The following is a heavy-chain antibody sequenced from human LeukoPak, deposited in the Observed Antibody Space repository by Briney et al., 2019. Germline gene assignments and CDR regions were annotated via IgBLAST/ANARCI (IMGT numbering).Heavy chain of an antibody. CDR1: GGSFSGYY. Sequence: SETLSLTCAVYGGSFSGYYWSWIRQPPGKGLEWIGEINHSGSTNYNPSLKSRVTISVDTSKNQFSLKLSSVTAADTAVYYCARKSRSGGRLVTTNAFDIWGQGTMVTVSS. J-gene: IGHJ3*02. D-gene: IGHD4-17*01. CDR2: INHSGST. V-gene: IGHV4-34*01. CDR3: ARKSRSGGRLVTTNAFDI.